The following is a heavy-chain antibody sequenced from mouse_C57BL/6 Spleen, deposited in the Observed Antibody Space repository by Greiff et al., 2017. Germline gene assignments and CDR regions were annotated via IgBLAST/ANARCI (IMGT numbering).Heavy chain of an antibody. CDR3: ARSYTTLGGDD. J-gene: IGHJ2*01. Sequence: QVQLQQPGAELVRPGSSVKLSCKASGYTFTSYWMHWVKQRPIQGLEWIGNIDPSDSETHYNQKFKDKATLTVDKSSSTAYMQLSSLTSEDSAVYYCARSYTTLGGDDWGQGTTLTVSS. V-gene: IGHV1-52*01. D-gene: IGHD2-12*01. CDR1: GYTFTSYW. CDR2: IDPSDSET.